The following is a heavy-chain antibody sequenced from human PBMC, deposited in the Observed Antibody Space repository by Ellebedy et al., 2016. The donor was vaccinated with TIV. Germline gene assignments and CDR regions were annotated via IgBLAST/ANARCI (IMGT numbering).Heavy chain of an antibody. CDR3: ASPIVVVPPAIFGDLKSIGYSAYDLHY. V-gene: IGHV4-4*02. D-gene: IGHD2-2*01. J-gene: IGHJ4*02. Sequence: SETLSLTCAVSGGSVSSSHWWSWVRQPPGKRLEWIGEIYHTGSTNYNPSLKSRVTISVDTSKNQFSLKLSSVTAADTAVYYCASPIVVVPPAIFGDLKSIGYSAYDLHYWGQGTLVTVSS. CDR1: GGSVSSSHW. CDR2: IYHTGST.